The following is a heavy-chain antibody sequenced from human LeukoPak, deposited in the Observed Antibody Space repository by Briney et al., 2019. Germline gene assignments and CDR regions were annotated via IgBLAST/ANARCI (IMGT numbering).Heavy chain of an antibody. CDR3: AKDDSGWEYFDY. Sequence: GGSLRLSCAASGFTFSSYGMHWVRQAPGKGLEGVAFIRYDGSNKYYADSVKGRFTISRDNSKNTLYLQMNSLRAEDTAVYYCAKDDSGWEYFDYWGQGTLVTVSS. V-gene: IGHV3-30*02. CDR1: GFTFSSYG. J-gene: IGHJ4*02. CDR2: IRYDGSNK. D-gene: IGHD6-19*01.